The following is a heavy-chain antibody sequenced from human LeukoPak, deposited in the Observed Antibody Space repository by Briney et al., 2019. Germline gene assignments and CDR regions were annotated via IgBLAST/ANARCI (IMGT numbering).Heavy chain of an antibody. CDR2: INPSGGST. J-gene: IGHJ5*02. CDR1: GYTFTGYY. V-gene: IGHV1-46*01. Sequence: ASVKVSCKASGYTFTGYYMHWVRQAPGQGLEWMGIINPSGGSTSYAQKFQGRVTMTRDTSTSTVYMELSGLRSEDTAVYYCAKDRGYGDYVFNWFDPWGQGTLVTVSS. D-gene: IGHD4-17*01. CDR3: AKDRGYGDYVFNWFDP.